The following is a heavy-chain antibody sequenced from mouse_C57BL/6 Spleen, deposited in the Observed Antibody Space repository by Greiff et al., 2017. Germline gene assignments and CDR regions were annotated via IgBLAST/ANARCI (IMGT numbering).Heavy chain of an antibody. J-gene: IGHJ2*01. D-gene: IGHD2-4*01. Sequence: VQLQQSGTVLARPGASVKMSCKTSGYTFTSYWMHWVKQRPGQGLEWIGAIYPGNSDTSYNQKFKDKAKLTAVTSASTAYMALSSLTNEDSAVYYCTKDYDDVFDYWGQGTTLTVSS. CDR1: GYTFTSYW. CDR2: IYPGNSDT. V-gene: IGHV1-5*01. CDR3: TKDYDDVFDY.